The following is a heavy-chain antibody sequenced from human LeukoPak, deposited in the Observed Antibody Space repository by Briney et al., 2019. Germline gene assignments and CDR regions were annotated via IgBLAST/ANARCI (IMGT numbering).Heavy chain of an antibody. V-gene: IGHV3-11*01. CDR3: ARDMYSGSWYLGLYYYYGMDV. CDR1: GFIFSDYY. D-gene: IGHD6-13*01. J-gene: IGHJ6*02. Sequence: GGSLRLSWAASGFIFSDYYMRWIRQAPGKGLEWVSYMSSSGSTIFYADSVKGRFTIPRHNAKNSLYLQMNSLRAEDTAVYYCARDMYSGSWYLGLYYYYGMDVWGQGTTVTVSS. CDR2: MSSSGSTI.